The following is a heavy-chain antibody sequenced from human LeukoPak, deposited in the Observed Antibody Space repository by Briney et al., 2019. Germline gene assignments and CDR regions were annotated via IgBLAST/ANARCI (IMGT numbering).Heavy chain of an antibody. CDR2: MNPNSGNT. V-gene: IGHV1-8*01. CDR3: ARSSSGYFDY. CDR1: GYTFTSYD. J-gene: IGHJ4*02. Sequence: ASVKVSCKASGYTFTSYDINWVRQATGQGLEWMGWMNPNSGNTGYAQKFQGRVTMTRDTSTSTVYMELSSLRSEDTAVYYCARSSSGYFDYWGQGTLVTVSS. D-gene: IGHD3-22*01.